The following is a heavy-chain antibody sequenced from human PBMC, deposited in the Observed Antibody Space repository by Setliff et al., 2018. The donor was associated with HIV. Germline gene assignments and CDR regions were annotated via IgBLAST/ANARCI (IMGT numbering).Heavy chain of an antibody. CDR2: IYRDGAT. Sequence: GGSLRLSCAASGFTVSDNYMSWVRQAPGKGLEWVSVIYRDGATYYADSVKGRFTISRDNSKNTLYLQMNSLRAEDTAVYYCARDPKYYYGSGRGFDYWGQGTLVTVSS. CDR1: GFTVSDNY. V-gene: IGHV3-53*05. J-gene: IGHJ4*02. D-gene: IGHD3-10*01. CDR3: ARDPKYYYGSGRGFDY.